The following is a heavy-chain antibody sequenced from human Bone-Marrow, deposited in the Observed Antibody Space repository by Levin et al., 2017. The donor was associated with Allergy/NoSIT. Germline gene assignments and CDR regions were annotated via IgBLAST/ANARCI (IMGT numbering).Heavy chain of an antibody. Sequence: GGSLRLSCVASGFDFFRFGMHWVRQAPGKGLEWVAVISYGGDNKKYGNSVRGRFTISRDNSKNTLYLQMNSLRGDDTGIYYCAKGPEDGTFDRWGQGTLVTVSS. CDR1: GFDFFRFG. J-gene: IGHJ4*02. V-gene: IGHV3-30*18. CDR3: AKGPEDGTFDR. CDR2: ISYGGDNK. D-gene: IGHD1-14*01.